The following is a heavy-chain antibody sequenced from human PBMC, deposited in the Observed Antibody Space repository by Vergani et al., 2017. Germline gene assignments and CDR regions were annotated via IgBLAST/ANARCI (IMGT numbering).Heavy chain of an antibody. Sequence: QVQLQESGPGLVKPSETLSLTCIVSGGPISPFYWSWIRQPSGRGLEWSGRIYTSESTNYNPSLKSRVTMSVDTSQNQFSLKLSSVTAADTAVYYCAREYSSSVGFLAYWGQGTLVTVSS. V-gene: IGHV4-4*07. J-gene: IGHJ4*02. D-gene: IGHD6-6*01. CDR3: AREYSSSVGFLAY. CDR2: IYTSEST. CDR1: GGPISPFY.